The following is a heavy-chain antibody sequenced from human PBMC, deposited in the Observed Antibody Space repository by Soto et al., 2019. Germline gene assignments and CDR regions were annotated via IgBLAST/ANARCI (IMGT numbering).Heavy chain of an antibody. V-gene: IGHV4-34*01. CDR1: GGSFSGYY. CDR3: GVGAPDYVWGSYRPSGMDV. CDR2: INHSGST. J-gene: IGHJ6*02. Sequence: QVQLQQWGAGLLKPSETLSLTCAVYGGSFSGYYWSWIRQPPGKGPEWIGEINHSGSTNYNPSLKSRVTISVDTSKNQFSLKLSSVTAADTAVYYCGVGAPDYVWGSYRPSGMDVWGQGTTVTVSS. D-gene: IGHD3-16*02.